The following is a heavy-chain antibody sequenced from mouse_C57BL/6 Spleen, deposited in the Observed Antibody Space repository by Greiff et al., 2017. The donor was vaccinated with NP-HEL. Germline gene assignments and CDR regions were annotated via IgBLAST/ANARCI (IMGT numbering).Heavy chain of an antibody. D-gene: IGHD4-1*01. Sequence: QVQLQQPGAELVKPGASVKMSCKASGYTFTSYWITWVKQRPDHGLEWIGDIYPGSGSTNYNEKFKSKATLTVDTSSSTAYMQLSSLTSEDAAVYYCARNWDGAWFADWGQGTLVTVSA. CDR2: IYPGSGST. V-gene: IGHV1-55*01. CDR3: ARNWDGAWFAD. J-gene: IGHJ3*01. CDR1: GYTFTSYW.